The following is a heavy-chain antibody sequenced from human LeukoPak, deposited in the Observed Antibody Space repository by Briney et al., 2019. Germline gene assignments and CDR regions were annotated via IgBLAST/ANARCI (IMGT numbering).Heavy chain of an antibody. CDR3: ARYLRQPGTFYLDH. Sequence: SETLSLNCTVSGASISSDYWTWIRQPPGLGLEWIGYIYYSGTTNYNPSLKSRVTMSVDTSRNQFSLELPSVTAADSAVYYCARYLRQPGTFYLDHWGQGTLVTVSS. CDR1: GASISSDY. CDR2: IYYSGTT. J-gene: IGHJ4*02. V-gene: IGHV4-59*13. D-gene: IGHD3-16*01.